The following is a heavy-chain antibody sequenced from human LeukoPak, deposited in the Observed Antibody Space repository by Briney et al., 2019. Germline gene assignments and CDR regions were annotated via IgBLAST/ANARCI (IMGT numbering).Heavy chain of an antibody. D-gene: IGHD2-2*01. J-gene: IGHJ5*02. CDR1: GGSISSDGYS. CDR2: IYHSGST. CDR3: ARGIHCSSTTCLVPGTWFDP. Sequence: SETLSLTCAVSGGSISSDGYSWSWIRQPPGKGLEWIGYIYHSGSTYYNPSLKSRVTISVDRSKNQFSLKLSSATAADTAVYYCARGIHCSSTTCLVPGTWFDPWGQGTLVTVSS. V-gene: IGHV4-30-2*01.